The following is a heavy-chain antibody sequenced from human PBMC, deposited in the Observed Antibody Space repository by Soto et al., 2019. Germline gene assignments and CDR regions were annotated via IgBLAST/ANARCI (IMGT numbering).Heavy chain of an antibody. V-gene: IGHV4-59*01. CDR3: ARDGSRYDFGSGRYYFDY. CDR2: IYYSGST. J-gene: IGHJ4*02. CDR1: GGSISTYY. Sequence: PSETLSLTCTVSGGSISTYYWSWIRQPPGKGQEWIGYIYYSGSTNSNPSLKSRVTISVDTSKNQFSLKLSSVSAADAAVYYFARDGSRYDFGSGRYYFDYWGQGTLVTVSS. D-gene: IGHD3-3*01.